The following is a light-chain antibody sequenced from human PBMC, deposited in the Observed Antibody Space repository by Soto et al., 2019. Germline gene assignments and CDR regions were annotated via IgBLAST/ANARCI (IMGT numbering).Light chain of an antibody. J-gene: IGKJ1*01. CDR2: KAS. CDR1: QSITSW. CDR3: QQYYTYPWT. V-gene: IGKV1-5*03. Sequence: DIPVTQSPSTLYASVGDRVTITCRASQSITSWLAWYQQRPGRAPKLLIYKASNLESGVPSRFSGSGSGTELTLTISSLHPDDFATYYCQQYYTYPWTFGPGTKVEIK.